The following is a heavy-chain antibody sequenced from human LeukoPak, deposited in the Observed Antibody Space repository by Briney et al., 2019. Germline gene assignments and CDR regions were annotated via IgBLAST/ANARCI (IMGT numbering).Heavy chain of an antibody. V-gene: IGHV1-2*02. CDR1: GYTFTGYY. CDR2: INPNSGGT. J-gene: IGHJ3*02. Sequence: GASVKVSCKASGYTFTGYYMHWVRQAPGQGLEWMGWINPNSGGTNYAQKFQGRVTMTRDTSISTAYMELSRLRSGDTAVYYCAREVLRYFDWLSDAFDIWGQGTMVTVSS. D-gene: IGHD3-9*01. CDR3: AREVLRYFDWLSDAFDI.